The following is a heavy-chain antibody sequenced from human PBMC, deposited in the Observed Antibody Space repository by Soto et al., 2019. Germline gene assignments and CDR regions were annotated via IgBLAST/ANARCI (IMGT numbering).Heavy chain of an antibody. J-gene: IGHJ4*02. CDR3: ARGRGWLHDY. Sequence: EVQLVESGGGLVQPGGSLRLSCAASGFSLSDYWMNWVRQAPGKGLEWVAIIKQDGSDRYYVASVKGRFTISRDNAKNSLYLQMSSLRVEDTALYYCARGRGWLHDYWGQGTLVTVSS. CDR1: GFSLSDYW. V-gene: IGHV3-7*01. CDR2: IKQDGSDR. D-gene: IGHD6-19*01.